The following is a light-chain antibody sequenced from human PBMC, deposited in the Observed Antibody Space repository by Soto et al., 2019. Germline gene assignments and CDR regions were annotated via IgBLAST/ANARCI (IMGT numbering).Light chain of an antibody. CDR2: KAS. V-gene: IGKV1-5*03. Sequence: DIQMTQSPSTLSASVGDRVTITCRASQSISSWLAWYQQKPQKAPKLLISKASSLESGISSRFSDSGTGIEFTLTISSLQPDDFATYYCQQYSGYPGTFGQGTKVEVK. CDR3: QQYSGYPGT. CDR1: QSISSW. J-gene: IGKJ1*01.